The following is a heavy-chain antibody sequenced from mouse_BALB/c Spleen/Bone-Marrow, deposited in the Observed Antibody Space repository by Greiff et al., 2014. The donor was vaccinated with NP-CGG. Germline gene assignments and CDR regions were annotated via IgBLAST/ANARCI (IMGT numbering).Heavy chain of an antibody. V-gene: IGHV1S81*02. D-gene: IGHD4-1*01. J-gene: IGHJ3*01. CDR3: TTLGRFAY. CDR1: GYTFTNYY. CDR2: INPSNGGT. Sequence: QVQLKESGAELVKPGVSVKLSCKASGYTFTNYYMYWVKQRPGQDLGWIGEINPSNGGTNFNEKFKSKATLTVDKSSSTAYMQLSSLTSEDSAVYYCTTLGRFAYWGQGTLVTVSA.